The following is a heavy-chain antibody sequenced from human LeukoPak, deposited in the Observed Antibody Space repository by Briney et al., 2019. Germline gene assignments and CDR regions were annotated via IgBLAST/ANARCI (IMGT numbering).Heavy chain of an antibody. CDR2: ISYDGSNK. V-gene: IGHV3-30*18. J-gene: IGHJ4*02. Sequence: TGGSLRLSCAASGFTFSSYGMHWVRQAPGKGLEWVAVISYDGSNKYYADSVKGRSTISRDNSKNTLYLQMNSLRAEDTAVYYCAKEGDILTGYYPPGYFDYWGQGTLVTVSS. CDR1: GFTFSSYG. D-gene: IGHD3-9*01. CDR3: AKEGDILTGYYPPGYFDY.